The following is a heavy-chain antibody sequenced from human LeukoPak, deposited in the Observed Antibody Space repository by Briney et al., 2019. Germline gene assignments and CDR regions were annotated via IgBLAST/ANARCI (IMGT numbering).Heavy chain of an antibody. D-gene: IGHD3-10*01. CDR2: VYQSGIT. CDR1: GGSISSSNW. Sequence: PSGTLSLTCDVSGGSISSSNWWSWVRQPPGKGLEWVGEVYQSGITNYNPSLRSRVTISVDKSKNQFSLNLNSVTAADTAVYYCARRSGSNYYGSGSYWGFDYWGQGMLVIVSS. CDR3: ARRSGSNYYGSGSYWGFDY. V-gene: IGHV4-4*02. J-gene: IGHJ4*02.